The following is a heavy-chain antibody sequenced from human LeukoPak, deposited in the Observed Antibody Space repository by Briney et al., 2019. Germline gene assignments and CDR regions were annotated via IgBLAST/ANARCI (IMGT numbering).Heavy chain of an antibody. J-gene: IGHJ4*02. CDR1: GYTFTDYY. CDR3: AKIRYFDWSKGPFDY. V-gene: IGHV1-2*02. CDR2: LNPNSGGT. D-gene: IGHD3-9*01. Sequence: ASVKVSCRASGYTFTDYYMHWVRQAPRQGLEWMGWLNPNSGGTNYAQKFQGRVTMTRDTSISTAYMELSRLRSDDTAVYYCAKIRYFDWSKGPFDYWGQGTLVTVSS.